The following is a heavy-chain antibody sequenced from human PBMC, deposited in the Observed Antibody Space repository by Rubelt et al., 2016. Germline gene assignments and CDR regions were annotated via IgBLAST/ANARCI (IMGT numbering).Heavy chain of an antibody. CDR1: GGSFIGYY. D-gene: IGHD2-15*01. J-gene: IGHJ5*01. V-gene: IGHV4-34*01. CDR2: INHRGST. CDR3: AKEYSRFPNNWFES. Sequence: QVQLQQWGAGLLKPSETLSLTCAVYGGSFIGYYWSWIRQPPGKGLEWIGEINHRGSTNYNPSLKSRVTISVDTSMNQFAQKLTAVTAADTAVYCGAKEYSRFPNNWFESWGQGTLVTVSS.